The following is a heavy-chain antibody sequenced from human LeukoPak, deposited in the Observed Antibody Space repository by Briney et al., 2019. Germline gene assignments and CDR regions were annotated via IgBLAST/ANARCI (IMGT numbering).Heavy chain of an antibody. D-gene: IGHD1-14*01. CDR2: INQGGSDK. J-gene: IGHJ4*02. CDR3: TRDRSRAEDD. Sequence: GGSLRLSCAASGFTFSVHWMSWVRQAPGKGLEWVANINQGGSDKYYVDSVKGRFTISRDNANNLLYLQMNSLRGEDTAVYYCTRDRSRAEDDWGQGTLVTVPS. CDR1: GFTFSVHW. V-gene: IGHV3-7*01.